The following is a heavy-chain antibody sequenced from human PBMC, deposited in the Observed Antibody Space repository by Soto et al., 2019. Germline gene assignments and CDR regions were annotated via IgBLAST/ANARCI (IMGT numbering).Heavy chain of an antibody. D-gene: IGHD3-22*01. CDR3: ARGLYFYDNSGYLPFDY. CDR1: GFTVSGNY. Sequence: EVQLVESGGGLIQPGGSLRLSCAASGFTVSGNYMSWVRQAPGKGLEWVALIYSGGNTYYADYVKGRFTISRDNSKNTXYLQMNSLRAEDTAVYYCARGLYFYDNSGYLPFDYWGQGNLVTVSS. CDR2: IYSGGNT. J-gene: IGHJ4*02. V-gene: IGHV3-53*01.